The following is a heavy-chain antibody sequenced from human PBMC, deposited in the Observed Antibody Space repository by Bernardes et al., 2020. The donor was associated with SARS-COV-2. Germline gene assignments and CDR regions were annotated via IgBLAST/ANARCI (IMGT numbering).Heavy chain of an antibody. J-gene: IGHJ4*02. CDR3: AKDSPVLTW. CDR1: GITFSSHA. Sequence: GSLRLSCAASGITFSSHAMSWVRQAPGKGLEWVSAISPSDGSTYYADSVKGRFTISRDNSKNTLYLQMNSLRAEDTAVYYCAKDSPVLTWWGQGTLVTVSS. CDR2: ISPSDGST. V-gene: IGHV3-23*01. D-gene: IGHD3-9*01.